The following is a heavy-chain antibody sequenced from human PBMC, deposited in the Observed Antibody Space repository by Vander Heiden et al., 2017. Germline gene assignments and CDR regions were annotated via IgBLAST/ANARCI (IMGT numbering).Heavy chain of an antibody. Sequence: EVQLVESGGGLVEPGGSLRLSCAASDFTFSYAWMHWVRQAPGKGRGWVGRIKSIAHGGTTDYAASVEGRFTISRDDSTKTLYLKMNSLQTGDTAVYYCTTGLANYFAFWGQGTLVTVSS. CDR3: TTGLANYFAF. V-gene: IGHV3-15*07. CDR2: IKSIAHGGTT. J-gene: IGHJ4*02. D-gene: IGHD6-6*01. CDR1: DFTFSYAW.